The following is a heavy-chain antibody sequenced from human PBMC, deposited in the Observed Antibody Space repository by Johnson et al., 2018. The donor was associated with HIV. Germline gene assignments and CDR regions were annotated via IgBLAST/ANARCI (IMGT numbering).Heavy chain of an antibody. CDR2: IYSGGST. Sequence: VQLVESGGGLVQPGGSLRLSCAASGFTVSSNYMSWVRQAPGKGLEWVSVIYSGGSTYYADSVKGRFTISRDNSKNTLYLQMNSLRAEETAVYDCARDILRRDGYNRYAFDIWGQGTMVTVSS. CDR1: GFTVSSNY. D-gene: IGHD5-24*01. CDR3: ARDILRRDGYNRYAFDI. J-gene: IGHJ3*02. V-gene: IGHV3-66*01.